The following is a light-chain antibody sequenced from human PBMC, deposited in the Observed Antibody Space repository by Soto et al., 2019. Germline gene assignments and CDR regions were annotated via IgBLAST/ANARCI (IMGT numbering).Light chain of an antibody. CDR3: QQYYGTPPWT. V-gene: IGKV4-1*01. Sequence: DIVMTQSPDSLAVSLGERATINCKSSQSVLYSSNNKNYLAWYQQKPGQPPKLLIYWASTRESGVPDRFSGSGSGTDFTLTISSLQAEDGAVYYCQQYYGTPPWTFGQGTKVEIK. CDR2: WAS. CDR1: QSVLYSSNNKNY. J-gene: IGKJ1*01.